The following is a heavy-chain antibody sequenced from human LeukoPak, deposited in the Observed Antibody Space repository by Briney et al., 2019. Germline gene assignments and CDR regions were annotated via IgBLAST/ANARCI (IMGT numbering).Heavy chain of an antibody. CDR1: GFTFSSNY. V-gene: IGHV3-53*01. Sequence: PGGSLRLSCAVSGFTFSSNYMSWVRQAPGKGLDWVSLIYSGGSTYYADSVKGRFTISRDNSKNTLYLQMNSLRAEDTAVYYCARDYYYGSGTYGGWDYWGQGTLVTVSP. J-gene: IGHJ4*02. CDR2: IYSGGST. CDR3: ARDYYYGSGTYGGWDY. D-gene: IGHD3-10*01.